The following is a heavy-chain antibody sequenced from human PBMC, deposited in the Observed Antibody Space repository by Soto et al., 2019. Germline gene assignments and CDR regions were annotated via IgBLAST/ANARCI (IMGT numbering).Heavy chain of an antibody. CDR1: GFNFGSYG. D-gene: IGHD2-8*01. V-gene: IGHV3-23*04. CDR2: LTASGLNT. Sequence: VQLVESGGGLVQPGGSLRLSCSASGFNFGSYGMSWVRQAPGKGLEWVSGLTASGLNTYYTDSVKGRFTISRDNSRNTVYLQMSGLRVEDTAVFHCAKGLGNAKEVWGQGTTVTVSS. J-gene: IGHJ6*02. CDR3: AKGLGNAKEV.